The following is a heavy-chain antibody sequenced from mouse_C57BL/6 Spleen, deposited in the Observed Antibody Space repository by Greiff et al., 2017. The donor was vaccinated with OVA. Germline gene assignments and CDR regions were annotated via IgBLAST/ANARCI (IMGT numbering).Heavy chain of an antibody. CDR3: ARHHHYYAMDY. CDR1: GFTFSSYG. CDR2: ISSGGSYT. V-gene: IGHV5-6*01. J-gene: IGHJ4*01. Sequence: EVQLVESGGDLVKPGGSLKLSCAASGFTFSSYGMSWVRQTPDKRLEWVATISSGGSYTYYPDSVKGRFTISRDNAKNTLYLQMSSLKSEDTAMYYCARHHHYYAMDYWGQGTSVTVSS.